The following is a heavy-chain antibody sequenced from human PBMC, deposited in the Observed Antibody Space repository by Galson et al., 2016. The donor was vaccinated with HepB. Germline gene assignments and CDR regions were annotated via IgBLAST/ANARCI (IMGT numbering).Heavy chain of an antibody. J-gene: IGHJ5*02. CDR3: ARTSEDSGVVRLFDP. V-gene: IGHV2-26*01. CDR1: GFSLSNTAMG. CDR2: IFSNGQT. D-gene: IGHD3-3*01. Sequence: LVKPTQTLTLTCTVSGFSLSNTAMGVSWIRQPPGKALEWLAHIFSNGQTSYSTSLKSRLIISKDASKSQVFLTMTNVDPVDTGTYFCARTSEDSGVVRLFDPWGQGTLVTVSS.